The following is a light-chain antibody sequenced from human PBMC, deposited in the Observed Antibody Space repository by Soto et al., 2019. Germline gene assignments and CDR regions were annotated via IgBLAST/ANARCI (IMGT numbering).Light chain of an antibody. Sequence: IQLTQSPSSLSACVGDRVTVTCRASQGIGTYLVWYQQKSGKAPTVLIYASSTLQTGVPSRFSGSGSGTDFSLTISSLHPEDVATYYCQQVDSYPRTLGQGTKVDIK. CDR1: QGIGTY. CDR2: ASS. CDR3: QQVDSYPRT. J-gene: IGKJ1*01. V-gene: IGKV1-9*01.